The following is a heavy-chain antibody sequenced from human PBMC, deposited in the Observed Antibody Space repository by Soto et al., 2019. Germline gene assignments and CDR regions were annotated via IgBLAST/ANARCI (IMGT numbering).Heavy chain of an antibody. D-gene: IGHD3-10*01. J-gene: IGHJ4*02. V-gene: IGHV3-30*03. CDR2: ISYHGSNK. Sequence: GXSLRLSCAASGFSISSSGMHWVRQAPGKGLEWVAVISYHGSNKYYADSVKGRFTISRDNAKNSLYLQMNSLRDEDTAVYYCARGGGFFDYWGQGTLVTVSS. CDR3: ARGGGFFDY. CDR1: GFSISSSG.